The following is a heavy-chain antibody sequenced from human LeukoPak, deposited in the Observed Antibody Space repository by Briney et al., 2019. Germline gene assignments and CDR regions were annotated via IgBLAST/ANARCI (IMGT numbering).Heavy chain of an antibody. J-gene: IGHJ4*02. CDR3: AKALLRGYVSGDDY. Sequence: GGSLRLSCTASGFTFSSYAMTWVRQTPGKGLEWVSTISGSGGSTYYADSVKGRFTISRDNPKNALYLQMDSLRAEDTALYYRAKALLRGYVSGDDYWGQGTLVTVSS. CDR1: GFTFSSYA. CDR2: ISGSGGST. D-gene: IGHD5-18*01. V-gene: IGHV3-23*01.